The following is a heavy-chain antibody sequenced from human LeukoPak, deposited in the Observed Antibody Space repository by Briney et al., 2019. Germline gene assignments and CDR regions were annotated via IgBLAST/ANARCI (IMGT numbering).Heavy chain of an antibody. J-gene: IGHJ3*02. D-gene: IGHD3-16*01. CDR3: TKGQLWASGRAFDI. CDR2: ISSSSSYI. V-gene: IGHV3-21*01. CDR1: GFTFSSYS. Sequence: GGSLRLSCAASGFTFSSYSMNWVRQAPGKGLEWVSSISSSSSYIYYADSVKGRFTISRDNAKNSLYLQMNSLRAEDTAVYYCTKGQLWASGRAFDIRGQGTMVTVSS.